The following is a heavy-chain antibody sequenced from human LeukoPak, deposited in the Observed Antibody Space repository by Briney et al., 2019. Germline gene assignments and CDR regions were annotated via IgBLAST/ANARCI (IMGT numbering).Heavy chain of an antibody. D-gene: IGHD3-10*01. Sequence: GGSLRLSCAASGFTFSSYSMNWVRQAPGKGLEWVSSISSSSSYIYYVDSVKGRFTISRDNAKNSLYLQMNSLRAEDTAVYYCARDRFITMVREPNWFDPWGQGTLVTVSS. CDR3: ARDRFITMVREPNWFDP. CDR2: ISSSSSYI. J-gene: IGHJ5*02. V-gene: IGHV3-21*01. CDR1: GFTFSSYS.